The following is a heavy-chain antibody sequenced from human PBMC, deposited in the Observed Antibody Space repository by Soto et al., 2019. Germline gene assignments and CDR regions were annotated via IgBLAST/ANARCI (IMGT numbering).Heavy chain of an antibody. J-gene: IGHJ6*03. CDR2: INPSNGNT. CDR3: ARDRNSGYDYEIRYYMDV. V-gene: IGHV1-46*01. Sequence: ASVKVSCKASGYTFTSYYMHWVRQAPGQGLEWMGWINPSNGNTNYAQKFQGRVTMTRDTSASTAYMELSSLRSEDTAVYYCARDRNSGYDYEIRYYMDVWGKGTTVTVSS. D-gene: IGHD5-12*01. CDR1: GYTFTSYY.